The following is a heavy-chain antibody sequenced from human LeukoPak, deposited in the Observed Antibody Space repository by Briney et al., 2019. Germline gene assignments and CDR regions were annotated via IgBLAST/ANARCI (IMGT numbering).Heavy chain of an antibody. J-gene: IGHJ4*02. V-gene: IGHV3-30*18. CDR3: VKGGDGSIPFDY. Sequence: PGGSLRLSCAASGFTFSNYAMHWVRQAPGKGLEWVAIISYDGTNKYYGDSVEGRLTISRDNSKNTVFLQMNSLRGDDTAVYYCVKGGDGSIPFDYWGQGTLVTVSS. CDR2: ISYDGTNK. CDR1: GFTFSNYA. D-gene: IGHD5-24*01.